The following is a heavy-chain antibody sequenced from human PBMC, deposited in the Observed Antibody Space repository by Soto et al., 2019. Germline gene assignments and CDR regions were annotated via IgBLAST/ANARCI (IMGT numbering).Heavy chain of an antibody. V-gene: IGHV3-23*01. J-gene: IGHJ6*02. CDR3: AKDLDSEGWGYYYYGMDV. Sequence: PGGSLRLSCAASGFTFSRYAMSWVRQAPGKGLEWVSAISGSGGSTYYADSVKGRFTISRDNSKNTLYLQMNSLRAEDTAVYYCAKDLDSEGWGYYYYGMDVWGQGTTVTVSS. CDR2: ISGSGGST. CDR1: GFTFSRYA. D-gene: IGHD2-15*01.